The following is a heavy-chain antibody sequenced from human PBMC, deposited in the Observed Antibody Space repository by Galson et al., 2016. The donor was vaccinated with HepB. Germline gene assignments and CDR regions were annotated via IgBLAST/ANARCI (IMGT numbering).Heavy chain of an antibody. V-gene: IGHV3-23*01. CDR3: VRGSTAPDV. J-gene: IGHJ6*04. CDR1: GFTDSSNY. Sequence: SLRLSCAASGFTDSSNYMGWVRQAPGKGLEDVSSISMSGGSRDYAESVKGRFTISRDNSRSTLFLQMNSLRVEDTGVYYCVRGSTAPDVWGKGTTVTVSS. CDR2: ISMSGGSR. D-gene: IGHD3-16*01.